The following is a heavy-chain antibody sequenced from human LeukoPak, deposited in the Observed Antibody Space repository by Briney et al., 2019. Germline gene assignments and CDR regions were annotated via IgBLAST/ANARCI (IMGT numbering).Heavy chain of an antibody. V-gene: IGHV4-59*01. CDR3: AKSLYYYDGSGYS. CDR2: VYYSGTT. J-gene: IGHJ4*02. D-gene: IGHD3-22*01. Sequence: TETLSLTCTVSGGSISSYYWNWIRQPPGKGLEWIGYVYYSGTTNYNPSLKSRVTISVDTSKNQFSLNLTSVTAADTAVYYCAKSLYYYDGSGYSWGQGILVTVSS. CDR1: GGSISSYY.